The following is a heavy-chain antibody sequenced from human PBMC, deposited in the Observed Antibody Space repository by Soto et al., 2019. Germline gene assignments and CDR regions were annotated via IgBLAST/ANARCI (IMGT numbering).Heavy chain of an antibody. CDR1: GGSISSSSYF. CDR3: ARHPGYGLSYFDY. J-gene: IGHJ4*02. V-gene: IGHV4-39*01. Sequence: QLQLQESGPGLVKPSETLSLTCTVSGGSISSSSYFWGWIRQPPGKGLEWIGSIYYSGSTYYNPSLKHRVTISVDTSKSQFSLKLSSVTAADTAVYYCARHPGYGLSYFDYWGQGTLVTVSS. D-gene: IGHD5-18*01. CDR2: IYYSGST.